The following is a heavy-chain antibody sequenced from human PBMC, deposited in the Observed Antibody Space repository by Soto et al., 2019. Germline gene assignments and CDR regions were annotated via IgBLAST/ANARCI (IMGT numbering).Heavy chain of an antibody. Sequence: SETLSLTCTVSGGSISIGGYYWSWIRQHPGKGLEWIGYIYYSGSTYYNPSLKSRVTISVDTPKNRFSLKPSSVTAADKAVYYCARGLRYCSSTSGYTRSSNWFDPSGQGTLVTVS. CDR2: IYYSGST. J-gene: IGHJ5*02. D-gene: IGHD2-2*02. V-gene: IGHV4-31*03. CDR3: ARGLRYCSSTSGYTRSSNWFDP. CDR1: GGSISIGGYY.